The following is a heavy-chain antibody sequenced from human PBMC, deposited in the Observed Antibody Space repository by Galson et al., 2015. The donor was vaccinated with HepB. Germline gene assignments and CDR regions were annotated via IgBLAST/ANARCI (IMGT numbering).Heavy chain of an antibody. D-gene: IGHD2-2*01. V-gene: IGHV3-33*03. CDR3: ATGPDNSGEYSTGWFEYFHL. CDR1: GFTFSNYG. CDR2: IWYDGSRR. J-gene: IGHJ1*01. Sequence: SLRLSCAASGFTFSNYGMHWVRQAPGKGLEWVAVIWYDGSRRYYADSAKGRFTISRDNSKNTLYLQVDSLRAEDTAVYYCATGPDNSGEYSTGWFEYFHLWGQGTLVTVSS.